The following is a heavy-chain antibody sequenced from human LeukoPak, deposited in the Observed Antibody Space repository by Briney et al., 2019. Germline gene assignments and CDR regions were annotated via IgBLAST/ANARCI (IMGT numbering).Heavy chain of an antibody. CDR2: IIPIFGTA. CDR1: GGTFSSYA. D-gene: IGHD6-13*01. Sequence: SVKVSCKASGGTFSSYAISWVRQAPGQGLEWMGGIIPIFGTANYAQKFQGRVTITTDESTSTAYMELRSLRSDDTAVYYCARDFPAAGILYYWGQGTLVTVSS. J-gene: IGHJ4*02. V-gene: IGHV1-69*05. CDR3: ARDFPAAGILYY.